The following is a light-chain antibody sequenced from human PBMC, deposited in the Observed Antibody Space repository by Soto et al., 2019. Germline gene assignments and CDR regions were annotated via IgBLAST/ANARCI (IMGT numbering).Light chain of an antibody. V-gene: IGKV3-15*01. J-gene: IGKJ2*01. Sequence: EIVMTQSPATLSVSPGERATLSCRASQSVSSNLAWYQQKPGQAPRRLIYGASTMATGIPARFSGSGSGTEFTLTLSSLQSEDFAVYYCQQYNNWPPVTFGQGTKLELK. CDR2: GAS. CDR1: QSVSSN. CDR3: QQYNNWPPVT.